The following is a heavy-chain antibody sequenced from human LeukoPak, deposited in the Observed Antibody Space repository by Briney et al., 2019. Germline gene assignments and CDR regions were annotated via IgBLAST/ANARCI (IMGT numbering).Heavy chain of an antibody. J-gene: IGHJ4*02. D-gene: IGHD1-26*01. CDR1: GGSISSYY. Sequence: SETLSLTCTVSGGSISSYYWSWIRQPPGKGLEWIGYIYYSGSTNYNPSLKSRVTISVDTSKNQFSLKLSSVTAADTAVYYCARYPRYSGSYYDRGFDYWGQGTLVTVSS. V-gene: IGHV4-59*01. CDR2: IYYSGST. CDR3: ARYPRYSGSYYDRGFDY.